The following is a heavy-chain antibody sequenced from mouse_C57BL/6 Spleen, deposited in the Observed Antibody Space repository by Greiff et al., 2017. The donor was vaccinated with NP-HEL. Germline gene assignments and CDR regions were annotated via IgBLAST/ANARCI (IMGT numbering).Heavy chain of an antibody. D-gene: IGHD2-2*01. CDR1: GFSLTSYG. CDR3: ARHAVTTGGYYAMDY. CDR2: IWSDGST. J-gene: IGHJ4*01. Sequence: VQLVESGPGLVAPSQSLSITCTVSGFSLTSYGVHWVRQPPGKGLEWLVVIWSDGSTTYNSALKSRLSISKDNSKSQVFLKMNSLQTDDTAMYYCARHAVTTGGYYAMDYWGQGTSVTVSS. V-gene: IGHV2-6-1*01.